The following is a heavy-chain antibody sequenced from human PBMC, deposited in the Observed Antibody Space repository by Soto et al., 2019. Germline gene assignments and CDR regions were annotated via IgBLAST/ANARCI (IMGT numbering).Heavy chain of an antibody. CDR1: GDSVSSNSAA. J-gene: IGHJ4*02. Sequence: SQTLSLTCAISGDSVSSNSAAWNWISQSPSRGLEWLGRTYYRSKWYNDYAVSVKSRITINPDTSKNQFSLQLNSVTPEDTAVYYCARENNKYSYGPYYFDYWGQGTLVTVSS. V-gene: IGHV6-1*01. CDR2: TYYRSKWYN. CDR3: ARENNKYSYGPYYFDY. D-gene: IGHD5-18*01.